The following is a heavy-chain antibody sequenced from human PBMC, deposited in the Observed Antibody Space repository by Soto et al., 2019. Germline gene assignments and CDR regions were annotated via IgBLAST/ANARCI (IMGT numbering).Heavy chain of an antibody. V-gene: IGHV4-59*01. CDR2: VYYTGTT. D-gene: IGHD6-13*01. CDR3: ARDLAAGPRAFDY. CDR1: GGSISSYF. J-gene: IGHJ4*02. Sequence: PSETLSLTCTVSGGSISSYFYICVLQPPGKGLEWIGSVYYTGTTDYNPSLKSRVTISVDTSKTQFSLTLGSVTAADTAVYYCARDLAAGPRAFDYWGRGTLVTVSS.